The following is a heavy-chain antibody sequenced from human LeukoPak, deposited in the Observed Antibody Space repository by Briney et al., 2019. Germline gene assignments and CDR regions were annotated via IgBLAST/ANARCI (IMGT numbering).Heavy chain of an antibody. J-gene: IGHJ4*02. CDR1: DYSISSGYY. Sequence: SETLSLTCTVSDYSISSGYYWGWIRQSPRKGLEWIWSINHSGTTYYNPSLKSRVTISVDTSKNQFSLKLGSVTAANTATYYCARERSPFDYWGQGTRVTVSS. CDR3: ARERSPFDY. V-gene: IGHV4-38-2*02. D-gene: IGHD3-10*01. CDR2: INHSGTT.